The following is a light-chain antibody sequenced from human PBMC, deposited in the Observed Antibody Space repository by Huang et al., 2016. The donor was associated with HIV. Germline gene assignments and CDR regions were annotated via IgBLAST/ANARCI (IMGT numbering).Light chain of an antibody. CDR2: DTS. J-gene: IGKJ2*01. V-gene: IGKV3-11*01. CDR3: HQHSNWRYT. Sequence: EIVLTQSPATLSLSPGDRATLSCRASQSVSNYLAWYQQKPGQAPRLLIYDTSNRATGIPMRFSGSGSGTDFTLTSSGLEPEDFAVYYCHQHSNWRYTFGQGTKLEI. CDR1: QSVSNY.